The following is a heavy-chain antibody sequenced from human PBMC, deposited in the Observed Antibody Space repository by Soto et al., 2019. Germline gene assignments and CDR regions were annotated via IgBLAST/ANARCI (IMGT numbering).Heavy chain of an antibody. D-gene: IGHD6-6*01. J-gene: IGHJ4*02. CDR3: ARGYSSSRDFDY. CDR2: INHSGST. CDR1: GVSFSGYY. Sequence: ETLSLTCAVYGVSFSGYYWSGIRQPPGKGLEWIGEINHSGSTNYNPSLKSRVTISVDTSKNQFSLKLSSVTAADTAVYYCARGYSSSRDFDYWGQGTLVTVS. V-gene: IGHV4-34*01.